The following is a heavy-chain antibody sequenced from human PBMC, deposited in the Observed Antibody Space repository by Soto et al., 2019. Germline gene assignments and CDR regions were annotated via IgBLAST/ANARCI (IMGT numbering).Heavy chain of an antibody. Sequence: QVQLVESGGGVVQPGRSLRLSCAASGFTFTNYGMHWVRQAPGKGLEWVAVIWSDENMKYYPDSVTGRFTISRDKSNNTLYLQTTSLSAEDTAVYYCVRDVGYGDYGYYVAYWGQGTLVTVSS. CDR1: GFTFTNYG. CDR3: VRDVGYGDYGYYVAY. CDR2: IWSDENMK. J-gene: IGHJ4*02. D-gene: IGHD4-17*01. V-gene: IGHV3-33*01.